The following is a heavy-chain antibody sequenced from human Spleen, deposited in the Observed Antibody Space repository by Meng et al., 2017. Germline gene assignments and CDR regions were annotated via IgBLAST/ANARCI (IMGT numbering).Heavy chain of an antibody. V-gene: IGHV3-74*01. Sequence: GESLKISFAASGFTLSSYWMHWVRQVPGKGLVWVSRINSDGSTTSHADSVKGRFTISRDNAKNTLYLQMSSLRAEDTAVYYCARGGSGWSLDYWGQGTLVTVSS. CDR3: ARGGSGWSLDY. CDR2: INSDGSTT. CDR1: GFTLSSYW. J-gene: IGHJ4*02. D-gene: IGHD6-19*01.